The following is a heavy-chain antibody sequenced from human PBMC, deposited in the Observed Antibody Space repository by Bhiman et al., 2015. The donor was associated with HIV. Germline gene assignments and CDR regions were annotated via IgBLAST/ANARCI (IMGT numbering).Heavy chain of an antibody. J-gene: IGHJ5*02. Sequence: EEQLVESGGGLVKPGGPLRLSCAASGFTFSSHSMNWVRQAPGKGLEWVSSISSSSYYIYYADSVKGRFTISRDNAKNSLYLQMNSLRAEDTAVYYCARGSSSSLSAERFDPWGQGTLVTVSS. CDR2: ISSSSYYI. CDR1: GFTFSSHS. CDR3: ARGSSSSLSAERFDP. D-gene: IGHD6-6*01. V-gene: IGHV3-21*01.